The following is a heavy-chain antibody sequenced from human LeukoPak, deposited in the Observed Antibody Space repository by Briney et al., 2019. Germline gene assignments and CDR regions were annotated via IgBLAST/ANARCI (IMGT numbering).Heavy chain of an antibody. D-gene: IGHD5-24*01. V-gene: IGHV3-66*01. CDR3: ARGPPAVAINTYG. Sequence: PGGSLRLSCAASGVTVSNNFMLWVRQAPGKGLEWVSLIYSGGDTHYADSVKGRFTISRDNSKNTLYPQMNNLRAEDTAVYYCARGPPAVAINTYGWGQGTLVTVSS. CDR1: GVTVSNNF. J-gene: IGHJ4*02. CDR2: IYSGGDT.